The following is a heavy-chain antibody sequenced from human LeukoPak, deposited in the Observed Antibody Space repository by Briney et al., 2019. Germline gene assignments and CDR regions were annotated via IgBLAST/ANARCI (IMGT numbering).Heavy chain of an antibody. CDR1: GYTFTSYY. CDR2: ISAYNGNT. J-gene: IGHJ4*02. V-gene: IGHV1-2*02. CDR3: ATARPWEPGEY. Sequence: GASVKVSCKASGYTFTSYYMHWVRQAPGQGLEWMGWISAYNGNTNYAQKLQGRVTMTRDTSISTAYLEVSRLRSDDTAVYYCATARPWEPGEYWGQGTLVTVSS. D-gene: IGHD1-26*01.